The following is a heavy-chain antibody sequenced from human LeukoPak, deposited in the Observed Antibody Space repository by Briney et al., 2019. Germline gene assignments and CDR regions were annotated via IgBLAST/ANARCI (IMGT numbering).Heavy chain of an antibody. CDR1: GNYW. CDR3: VSFYETY. V-gene: IGHV3-74*01. Sequence: GGSLRLSCAASGNYWMHWVRQAPGKGLVWVSHINSDGSWTSYADSVKGRFTISKDNAKNTVYLQMNNLRAEDTAVYYCVSFYETYWGRGSLVTVSS. CDR2: INSDGSWT. J-gene: IGHJ4*02. D-gene: IGHD2-2*01.